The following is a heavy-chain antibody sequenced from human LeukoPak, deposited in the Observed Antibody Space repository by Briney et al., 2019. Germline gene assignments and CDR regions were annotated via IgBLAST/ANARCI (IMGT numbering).Heavy chain of an antibody. CDR3: ARDYTSLAVAGSDY. D-gene: IGHD6-19*01. CDR1: GYTFTSYG. Sequence: ASVKVSCKASGYTFTSYGISWVRQAPGQGLEWMGWISAYNGNTNYAQKLQGRVTMTTDTSTSTAYMELRSLRSDDTAVYYCARDYTSLAVAGSDYWGQGTLVTVSS. CDR2: ISAYNGNT. J-gene: IGHJ4*02. V-gene: IGHV1-18*01.